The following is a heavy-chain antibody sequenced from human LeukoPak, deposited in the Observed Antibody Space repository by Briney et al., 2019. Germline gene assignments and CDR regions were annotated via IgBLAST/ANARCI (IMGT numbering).Heavy chain of an antibody. D-gene: IGHD2-15*01. Sequence: GGSLRLSCAASGFAVSSNYMSWVRQAPGKGLEWVSVIYSGGSTYYADSVKGRFTISRDSSKNTLYLQMNTLRAEDTAVYYCAREYSRADAFDIWGQGTLVTVSS. CDR1: GFAVSSNY. V-gene: IGHV3-53*01. CDR3: AREYSRADAFDI. J-gene: IGHJ3*02. CDR2: IYSGGST.